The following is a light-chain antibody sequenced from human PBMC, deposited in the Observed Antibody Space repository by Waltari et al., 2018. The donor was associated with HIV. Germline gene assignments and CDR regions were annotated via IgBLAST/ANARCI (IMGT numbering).Light chain of an antibody. J-gene: IGLJ3*02. CDR2: SYG. CDR3: ATWDDSLNGWV. CDR1: SSNIGSNT. V-gene: IGLV1-44*01. Sequence: QSVLNQAPSASGTPGQRVTISCSGSSSNIGSNTVTWYQQFPGTAPKLLIYSYGQRPSGVPERFSGSKSATSASLAISGLRSEDEADYYCATWDDSLNGWVFGAGTKLTVL.